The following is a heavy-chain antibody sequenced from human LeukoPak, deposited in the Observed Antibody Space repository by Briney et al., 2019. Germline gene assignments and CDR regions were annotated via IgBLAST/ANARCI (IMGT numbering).Heavy chain of an antibody. V-gene: IGHV1-69*04. D-gene: IGHD3-10*01. CDR3: ARERRGTGFDY. CDR2: IIPILGIA. CDR1: GGTFSSYA. J-gene: IGHJ4*02. Sequence: SVKVSFKASGGTFSSYAISWVRQAPGQGLERMGRIIPILGIANYAQKFQGRVTITADKSTSTAYMELSSLRSEDTAVYYCARERRGTGFDYWGQGTLVTVSS.